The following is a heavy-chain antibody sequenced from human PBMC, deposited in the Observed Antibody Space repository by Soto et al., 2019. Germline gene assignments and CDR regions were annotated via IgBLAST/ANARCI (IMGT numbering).Heavy chain of an antibody. Sequence: QVQLQESGPGLIKPSGTLSLSYAVSGGSISSSNWWSWVRQPPGKGLEWIGEIYHSGSTNYNPSLKSRVTISVDKSKNQFSLKLSSVTAADTSVYYCARGDCSGGSCYSVDIWGQGTMVTVSS. J-gene: IGHJ3*02. CDR1: GGSISSSNW. V-gene: IGHV4-4*02. CDR3: ARGDCSGGSCYSVDI. D-gene: IGHD2-15*01. CDR2: IYHSGST.